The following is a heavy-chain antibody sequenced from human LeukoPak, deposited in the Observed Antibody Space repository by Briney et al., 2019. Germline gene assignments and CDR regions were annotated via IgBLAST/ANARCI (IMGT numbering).Heavy chain of an antibody. J-gene: IGHJ6*02. Sequence: PGGSLRLSCAASGFTFSSYGMHWVHQAPGKGLEWVAVISYDGSNKYYADSVKGRFTISRDNSKNTLYLQMNSLRAEDTAVYYCAKDHRHCSGGSCYSSPHYYYYGMDVWGQGTTVTVSS. CDR1: GFTFSSYG. CDR3: AKDHRHCSGGSCYSSPHYYYYGMDV. V-gene: IGHV3-30*18. CDR2: ISYDGSNK. D-gene: IGHD2-15*01.